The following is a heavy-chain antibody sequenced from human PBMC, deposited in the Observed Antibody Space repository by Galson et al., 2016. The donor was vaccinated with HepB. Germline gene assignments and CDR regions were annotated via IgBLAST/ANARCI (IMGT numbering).Heavy chain of an antibody. CDR3: AKAKDRGYDSGCLDN. D-gene: IGHD6-19*01. J-gene: IGHJ4*02. Sequence: LSCAASGFSFSNYAISWVRQTPGKGLEWVSDIRGSGGSPYYADSVLGRFTITRDNSKNTLYLQMNSLRAEDTALYYCAKAKDRGYDSGCLDNWGQGTLVIVSS. V-gene: IGHV3-23*01. CDR2: IRGSGGSP. CDR1: GFSFSNYA.